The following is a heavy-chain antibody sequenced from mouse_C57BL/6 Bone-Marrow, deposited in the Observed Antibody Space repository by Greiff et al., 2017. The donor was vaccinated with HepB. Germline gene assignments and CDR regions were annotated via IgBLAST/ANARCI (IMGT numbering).Heavy chain of an antibody. CDR3: ARSGSTVVAFRYFDV. D-gene: IGHD1-1*01. CDR2: INPNNGGT. J-gene: IGHJ1*03. Sequence: EVQLQQSGPELVKPGASVKIPCKASGYTFTDYNMDWVNQSHGKSLEWIGDINPNNGGTIYNQKFKGKATLTVDKSSSTAYMELRSLTSEDTAVYYCARSGSTVVAFRYFDVWGTGTTVTVSS. V-gene: IGHV1-18*01. CDR1: GYTFTDYN.